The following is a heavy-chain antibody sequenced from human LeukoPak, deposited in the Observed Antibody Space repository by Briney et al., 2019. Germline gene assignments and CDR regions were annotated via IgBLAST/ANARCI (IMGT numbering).Heavy chain of an antibody. CDR2: IYTSGST. J-gene: IGHJ5*02. CDR3: ARDKGYSSSWSSKYNWFDP. V-gene: IGHV4-4*07. Sequence: SETLSLTCIVSGGSISSYYWSWIRQPAGKGLEWIGRIYTSGSTNYNPSLKSRVTMSVDTSKNQFSLKLSSVTAADTAVYYCARDKGYSSSWSSKYNWFDPWGQGTLVTVSS. CDR1: GGSISSYY. D-gene: IGHD6-13*01.